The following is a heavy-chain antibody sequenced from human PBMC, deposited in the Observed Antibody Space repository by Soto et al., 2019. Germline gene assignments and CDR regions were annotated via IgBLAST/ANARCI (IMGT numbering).Heavy chain of an antibody. CDR2: TYTAGDP. Sequence: PGGSLRLSCAVSGFSVSNNYMGWVRQAPGKGLEWVSVTYTAGDPYYVDSVKGRFTISRDNSKNTLYLQMNSLRVEDTAVYYCASDCVDSSGFCPHWGQGTLVTVSS. J-gene: IGHJ4*02. D-gene: IGHD3-22*01. CDR3: ASDCVDSSGFCPH. CDR1: GFSVSNNY. V-gene: IGHV3-53*01.